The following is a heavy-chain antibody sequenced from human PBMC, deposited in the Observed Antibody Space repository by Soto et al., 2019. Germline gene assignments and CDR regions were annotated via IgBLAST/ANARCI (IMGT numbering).Heavy chain of an antibody. J-gene: IGHJ4*02. D-gene: IGHD6-19*01. V-gene: IGHV4-39*01. CDR2: IYYSGST. CDR3: ARLGIAVAGSLPFDY. Sequence: SETLSLTCTVSGGSISSSSYYWGWIRQPPGKGLEWIGSIYYSGSTYYNPSLKSRVTISVDTSKNQFSLKLSSVTAADTAVYYCARLGIAVAGSLPFDYWGQGTLVTVSS. CDR1: GGSISSSSYY.